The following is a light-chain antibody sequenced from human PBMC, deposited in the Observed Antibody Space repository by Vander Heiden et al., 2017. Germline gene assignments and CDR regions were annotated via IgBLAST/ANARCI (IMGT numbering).Light chain of an antibody. V-gene: IGKV3-15*01. CDR2: VAS. J-gene: IGKJ1*01. CDR1: QSVSIN. CDR3: QQYNNWPQT. Sequence: EIVMTQSPATLSVSPGERVTLSCRASQSVSINLAWYQQKPGQAPRLLIYVASTRATGIPARFSGSGSRTEFTLTISSLQSDDSAVYYCQQYNNWPQTFGHGTKVEIK.